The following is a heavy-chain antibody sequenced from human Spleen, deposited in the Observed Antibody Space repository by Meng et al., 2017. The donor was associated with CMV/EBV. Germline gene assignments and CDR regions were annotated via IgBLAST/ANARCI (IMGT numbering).Heavy chain of an antibody. Sequence: GGSLRLSCAASGFTFSDYYMSWIRQAPGKGLEWVASIKQDGSEKYYVDSVKGRFTVSRDNALNSLYLQMNSLRAEDTAVYFCARANSPDYESTAYRPIDCWGQGTLVTVSS. CDR2: IKQDGSEK. D-gene: IGHD3-22*01. CDR1: GFTFSDYY. J-gene: IGHJ4*02. CDR3: ARANSPDYESTAYRPIDC. V-gene: IGHV3-7*01.